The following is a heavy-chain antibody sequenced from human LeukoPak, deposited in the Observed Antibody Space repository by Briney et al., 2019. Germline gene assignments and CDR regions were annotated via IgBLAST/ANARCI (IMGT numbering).Heavy chain of an antibody. CDR3: ARDLPVVITQPGFDY. CDR1: GFTFSWNG. CDR2: IWNDGNNK. D-gene: IGHD3-22*01. Sequence: PGRSLRLSCAASGFTFSWNGMHWVRQAPGKGLEWGAVIWNDGNNKYYADSVKGRFTISRDNSKNTLYLQMNSLRVEDTAVYYCARDLPVVITQPGFDYWGQGTLVTVSS. J-gene: IGHJ4*02. V-gene: IGHV3-33*01.